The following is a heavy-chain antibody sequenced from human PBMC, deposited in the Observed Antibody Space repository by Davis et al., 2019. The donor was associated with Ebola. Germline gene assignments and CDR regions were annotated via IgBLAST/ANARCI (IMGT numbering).Heavy chain of an antibody. CDR2: INAGNGNT. V-gene: IGHV1-3*01. D-gene: IGHD6-19*01. CDR3: ARAIAVPSYNWFDP. CDR1: GYTFSSYA. J-gene: IGHJ5*02. Sequence: AASVKVSCKASGYTFSSYAMHWVRQAPGQRLEWMGWINAGNGNTKYSQKFQGRVTITRDTSASTAYMELSSLRSEDTAVYYCARAIAVPSYNWFDPRGQGTLVTVSS.